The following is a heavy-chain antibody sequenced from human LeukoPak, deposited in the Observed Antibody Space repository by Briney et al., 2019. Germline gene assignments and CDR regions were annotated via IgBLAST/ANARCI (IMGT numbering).Heavy chain of an antibody. CDR1: GFTFTNYN. CDR3: ARQDYGSGSAYYFDY. J-gene: IGHJ4*02. D-gene: IGHD3-10*01. Sequence: ASVKVSCKASGFTFTNYNMHWVRQAPGQRLEWMGIIKPSGGSTNYAQNFQGRVTMTRDTSTSTVYMELSSLRSEDTAVYYCARQDYGSGSAYYFDYWGQGTLVTVSS. CDR2: IKPSGGST. V-gene: IGHV1-46*01.